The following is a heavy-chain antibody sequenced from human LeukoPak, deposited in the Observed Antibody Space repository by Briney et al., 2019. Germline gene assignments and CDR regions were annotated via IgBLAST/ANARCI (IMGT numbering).Heavy chain of an antibody. D-gene: IGHD5-12*01. V-gene: IGHV3-23*01. CDR1: GFTFSSYA. Sequence: GGSLRLSCAASGFTFSSYAMSWVRQAPGKGLEWVSAISGSGGSTYYADSVKGRFTISRDNSKNTLYLQMNSLRAEDTAVYYCAKVPDSGYDTAPFDYWGQGTLVTVSS. J-gene: IGHJ4*02. CDR3: AKVPDSGYDTAPFDY. CDR2: ISGSGGST.